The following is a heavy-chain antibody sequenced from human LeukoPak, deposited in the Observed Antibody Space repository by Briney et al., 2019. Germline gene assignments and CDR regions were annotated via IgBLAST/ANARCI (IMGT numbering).Heavy chain of an antibody. CDR2: IYSGGST. D-gene: IGHD3-10*01. Sequence: GGSLRLSCAASGFTVSSNYMSWVLQAPGKGLEGVSVIYSGGSTYYADSVKGRFTISRDNSKNTLYLQMNSLRAEDTAVYYCARDERPLLWFGELFDWGQGTLVTVSS. V-gene: IGHV3-66*02. J-gene: IGHJ4*02. CDR1: GFTVSSNY. CDR3: ARDERPLLWFGELFD.